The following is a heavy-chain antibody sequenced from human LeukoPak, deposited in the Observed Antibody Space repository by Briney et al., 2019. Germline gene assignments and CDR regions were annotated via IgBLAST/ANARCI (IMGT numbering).Heavy chain of an antibody. CDR3: ARGDYDSSGQFDY. V-gene: IGHV4-34*01. J-gene: IGHJ4*02. CDR2: INHSGST. CDR1: GGYFSGYY. Sequence: PSETLSLTCAVYGGYFSGYYWRWIRQPPGKGLEWIGEINHSGSTNYNPSLKSRVTISVDTSKNQFSLKLSSVTAADTAVYYCARGDYDSSGQFDYWGQGTLVTVSS. D-gene: IGHD3-22*01.